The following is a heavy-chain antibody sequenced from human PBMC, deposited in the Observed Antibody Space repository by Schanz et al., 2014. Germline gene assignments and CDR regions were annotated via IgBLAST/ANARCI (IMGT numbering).Heavy chain of an antibody. Sequence: QVQLVESGGGVVQPGRSLRLSCAASGFTFSSYGMHWVRQAPGKGLEWVAGISGSGGSTDYADSVKGRFIIPRYNSKNTLYLQMNSLRAEDTAVYFCAREEGRDGYNLAFDVWGQGTLVTVSS. CDR2: ISGSGGST. CDR3: AREEGRDGYNLAFDV. D-gene: IGHD5-12*01. J-gene: IGHJ3*01. V-gene: IGHV3-NL1*01. CDR1: GFTFSSYG.